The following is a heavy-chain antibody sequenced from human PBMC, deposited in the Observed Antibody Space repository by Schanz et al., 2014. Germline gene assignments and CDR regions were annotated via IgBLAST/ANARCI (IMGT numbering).Heavy chain of an antibody. CDR3: ARDGAELYYFDD. D-gene: IGHD1-1*01. Sequence: DVQLLESGGGLVQPGESLRLSCAASGFTFTTYAMSWVRQAPGKGLEWVSAISGSGASTYYADSVKGRFTISRDNSKNSLYLQMNGLRAEDTAVFYCARDGAELYYFDDWGQGTLVTVSS. CDR1: GFTFTTYA. V-gene: IGHV3-23*01. J-gene: IGHJ4*02. CDR2: ISGSGAST.